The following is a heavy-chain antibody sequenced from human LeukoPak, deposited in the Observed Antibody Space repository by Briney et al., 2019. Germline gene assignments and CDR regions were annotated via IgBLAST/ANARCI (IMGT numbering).Heavy chain of an antibody. CDR2: ISYDGSNK. J-gene: IGHJ6*02. Sequence: PGGSLRLSCAASGFIFSSYGMHWVRQAPAKGLEGVAVISYDGSNKYYADSVKGRFTISRDNSKNTLYLQMNSLRAEDTAVYYCAKGTGYCSSTSCYTHYYYYGMDVWGQGTTVTVSS. CDR3: AKGTGYCSSTSCYTHYYYYGMDV. CDR1: GFIFSSYG. V-gene: IGHV3-30*18. D-gene: IGHD2-2*02.